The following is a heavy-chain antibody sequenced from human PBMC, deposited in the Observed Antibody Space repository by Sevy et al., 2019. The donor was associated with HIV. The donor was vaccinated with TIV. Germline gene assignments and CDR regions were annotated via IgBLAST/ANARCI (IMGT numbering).Heavy chain of an antibody. J-gene: IGHJ4*02. D-gene: IGHD3-22*01. CDR3: ATTKDYYESSGYPFDY. CDR2: FDPEDDKT. V-gene: IGHV1-24*01. Sequence: ASVKVSCKVSGSTLTKLSVHWVRQAPGKGLEWVATFDPEDDKTNYAQQFQGRVTMTEETSTDTAYMELKSLRSADTAVYYCATTKDYYESSGYPFDYWGQGTQVTVSS. CDR1: GSTLTKLS.